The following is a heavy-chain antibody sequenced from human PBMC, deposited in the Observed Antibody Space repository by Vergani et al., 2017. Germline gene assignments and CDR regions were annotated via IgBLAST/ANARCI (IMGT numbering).Heavy chain of an antibody. J-gene: IGHJ5*02. Sequence: QVQLVQSGAEVKKPGASVKVSCKASGYTFTSYDISWVRQAPGQGLEWMGRIIPILGIANYAQKFQGRVTITADKSTSTAYMELSSLRSEDTAVYYCARDSPLRAHFDPWGQGTLVTVSS. CDR1: GYTFTSYD. D-gene: IGHD3-16*01. CDR2: IIPILGIA. V-gene: IGHV1-69*09. CDR3: ARDSPLRAHFDP.